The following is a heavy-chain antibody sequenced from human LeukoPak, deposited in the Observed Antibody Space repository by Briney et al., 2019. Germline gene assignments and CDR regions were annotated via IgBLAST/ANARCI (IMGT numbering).Heavy chain of an antibody. V-gene: IGHV4-30-2*01. J-gene: IGHJ6*02. CDR1: GGSISSGCYS. CDR2: IYHSGST. Sequence: SQTLSLTCAVSGGSISSGCYSWSWIRQPPGKGLEWIGYIYHSGSTYYNPSLKSRVTISVGTSKNQFSQKLSSVTAADTAVYYCASLKRSRDGMDVWGQGTTVTVSS. D-gene: IGHD1-1*01. CDR3: ASLKRSRDGMDV.